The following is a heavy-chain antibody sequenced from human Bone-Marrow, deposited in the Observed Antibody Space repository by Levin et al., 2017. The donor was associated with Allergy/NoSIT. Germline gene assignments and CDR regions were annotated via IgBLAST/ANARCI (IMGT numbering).Heavy chain of an antibody. Sequence: SGGSLRLSCGVYDGSFSGYYWSWIRQPPGKVMEWIGEINDRGTSNYNPSLKSRLTISLDTSNSQFSLKLSSVTAADTGVYYCARGFDYYGSGTSKGWYFDLWGRGTLVTVSS. CDR3: ARGFDYYGSGTSKGWYFDL. J-gene: IGHJ2*01. V-gene: IGHV4-34*01. CDR2: INDRGTS. CDR1: DGSFSGYY. D-gene: IGHD3-10*01.